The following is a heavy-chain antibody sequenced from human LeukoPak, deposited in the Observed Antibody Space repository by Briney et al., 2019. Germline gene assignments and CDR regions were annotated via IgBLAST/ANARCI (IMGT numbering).Heavy chain of an antibody. CDR1: GFTFGDYA. V-gene: IGHV3-49*03. J-gene: IGHJ3*02. CDR3: TRAPPRVRGVSGAFDI. D-gene: IGHD3-10*01. Sequence: PGRSLRLSCTASGFTFGDYAMSWFRQAPGKGLEWVGFIRSKAYGGTTEYAASVKGRFTISRDDSKSIAYLQMNSLKTEDTAVYYCTRAPPRVRGVSGAFDIWGQGTMVTVSS. CDR2: IRSKAYGGTT.